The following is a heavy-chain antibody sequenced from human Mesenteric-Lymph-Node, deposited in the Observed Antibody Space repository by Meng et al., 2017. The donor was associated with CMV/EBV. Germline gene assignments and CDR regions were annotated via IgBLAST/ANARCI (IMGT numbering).Heavy chain of an antibody. Sequence: SCSGYYWDRIRQPPGQGLEWIGEINHSGSTNYNPSLKSRVTISVDTSKNQFSLRLSSVTAADTAVYYCARSSYYYGSGSYFYWYFDLWGRGTLVTVSS. CDR3: ARSSYYYGSGSYFYWYFDL. V-gene: IGHV4-34*01. CDR1: SCSGYY. CDR2: INHSGST. D-gene: IGHD3-10*01. J-gene: IGHJ2*01.